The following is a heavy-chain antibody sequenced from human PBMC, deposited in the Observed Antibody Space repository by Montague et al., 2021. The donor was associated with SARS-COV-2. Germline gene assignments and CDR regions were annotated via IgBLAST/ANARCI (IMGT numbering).Heavy chain of an antibody. CDR1: GGSISSYY. CDR3: ARVVGDYDFWSGQYYYYYYMDV. Sequence: SETLSLTCTVSGGSISSYYWSWIRQPPGKGLEWIGFIYYSGSTDYNPSLKSRITISVDTSKNQSSLKLRSVTAADTAVYSCARVVGDYDFWSGQYYYYYYMDVWGKGTTVTVSS. D-gene: IGHD3-3*01. CDR2: IYYSGST. V-gene: IGHV4-59*01. J-gene: IGHJ6*03.